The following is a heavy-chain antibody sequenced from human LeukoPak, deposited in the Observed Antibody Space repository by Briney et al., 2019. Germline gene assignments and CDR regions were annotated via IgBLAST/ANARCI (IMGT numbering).Heavy chain of an antibody. V-gene: IGHV1-69*06. CDR3: AAYMVRGVISRLY. CDR1: GGTFSSYA. J-gene: IGHJ4*02. CDR2: IIPIFGTA. D-gene: IGHD3-10*01. Sequence: SVKVSCKASGGTFSSYAISWVRQAPGRGLEWMGGIIPIFGTANYAQKFQGRVTITADKSTSTAYMELSSLRSEDTAVYYCAAYMVRGVISRLYWGQGTLVTVSS.